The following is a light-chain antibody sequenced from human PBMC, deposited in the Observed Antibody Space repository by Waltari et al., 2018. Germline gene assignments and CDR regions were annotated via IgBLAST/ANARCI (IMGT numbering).Light chain of an antibody. CDR3: SSYAGTNNLL. J-gene: IGLJ2*01. CDR1: SSDVGRSDY. CDR2: GVT. Sequence: QSALTQPPSASGSPGQSVTISCTGTSSDVGRSDYVSWYQHHPGKAPKLLIYGVTKRPSGGPDRFSGSKSGNTASLTISGLQTDDEAHYYCSSYAGTNNLLFGGGTKVTVL. V-gene: IGLV2-8*01.